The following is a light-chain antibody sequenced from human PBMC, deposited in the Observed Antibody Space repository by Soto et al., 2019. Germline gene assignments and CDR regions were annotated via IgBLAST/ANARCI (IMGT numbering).Light chain of an antibody. CDR2: KAS. CDR1: QSISNW. Sequence: DIHMTQSPSTLSASVGDRVTLTCRASQSISNWLAWYQQKPGKAPKLLIYKASSLESGVPSRFSGSGSGTEFTLTISSLQPDDFATYYCQQYNTYSTWTFGQGTKVDI. J-gene: IGKJ1*01. V-gene: IGKV1-5*03. CDR3: QQYNTYSTWT.